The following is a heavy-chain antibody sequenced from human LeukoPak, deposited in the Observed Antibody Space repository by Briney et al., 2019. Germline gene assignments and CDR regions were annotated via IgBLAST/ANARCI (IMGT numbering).Heavy chain of an antibody. V-gene: IGHV3-21*01. J-gene: IGHJ5*02. Sequence: PGGSLRLSCAASGFTFSTYSMNWVRQAPGKGLEWVSSISSDSTYIYYADSVKGRFTISRDNAKNSLYLHMNSLRAEDTAVYYCARELTGHGDYEGGWFDPWGQGTLVTVSS. D-gene: IGHD4-17*01. CDR1: GFTFSTYS. CDR3: ARELTGHGDYEGGWFDP. CDR2: ISSDSTYI.